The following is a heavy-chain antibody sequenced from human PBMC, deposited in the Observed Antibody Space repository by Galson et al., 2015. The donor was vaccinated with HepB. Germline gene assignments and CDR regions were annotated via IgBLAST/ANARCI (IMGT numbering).Heavy chain of an antibody. CDR2: ISADNGNT. Sequence: SVKVSCKASGYTFSAYGISWVRQAPGQGLEWMGWISADNGNTKNAQKVQGRVTMTTDTSTSTAYMELRSLRSDDTAIYYCGRDQGRWFGEGLLDFWGQGTLVTVPS. J-gene: IGHJ4*02. D-gene: IGHD3-10*01. CDR1: GYTFSAYG. CDR3: GRDQGRWFGEGLLDF. V-gene: IGHV1-18*01.